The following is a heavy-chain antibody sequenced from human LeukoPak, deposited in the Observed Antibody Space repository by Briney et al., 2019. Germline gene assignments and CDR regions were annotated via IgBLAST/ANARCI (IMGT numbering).Heavy chain of an antibody. CDR2: LNWNGDSP. Sequence: GGSLRLSCEASGFTSEDYAMSWVRQIPGKGLEWVSGLNWNGDSPAYADSVQGRFTISRDNDKNYLYLDMNSLRAEDTAFYDCARDRQWLRVDFWGQGTLVIVSS. D-gene: IGHD6-19*01. CDR3: ARDRQWLRVDF. CDR1: GFTSEDYA. V-gene: IGHV3-20*01. J-gene: IGHJ4*02.